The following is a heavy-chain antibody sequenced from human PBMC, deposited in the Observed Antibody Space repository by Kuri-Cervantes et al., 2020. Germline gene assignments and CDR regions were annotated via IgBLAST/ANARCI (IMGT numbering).Heavy chain of an antibody. CDR3: ARGGDFVDILATMGIFDY. Sequence: SVKVSCKASGGTFSSYAISWVRQAPGQGLEWMGGIIPMFDTTEYAQKFQGRVTITADESTSTAYMELSSLRSEDTAVYYCARGGDFVDILATMGIFDYWGQGTLVTDSS. D-gene: IGHD5-12*01. J-gene: IGHJ4*02. V-gene: IGHV1-69*13. CDR2: IIPMFDTT. CDR1: GGTFSSYA.